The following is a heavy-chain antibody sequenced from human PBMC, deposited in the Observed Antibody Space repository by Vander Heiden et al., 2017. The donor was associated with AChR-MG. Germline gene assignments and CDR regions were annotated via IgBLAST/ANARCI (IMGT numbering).Heavy chain of an antibody. V-gene: IGHV3-30*18. CDR2: ISFDGSNQ. J-gene: IGHJ4*02. Sequence: QVQLVESGGGVVPPGKSLTLSCAASGFTFSSYDIHWLRRAPGKGLEWVAVISFDGSNQNHADSVTGRFTISRDNSKNTVSLHMKSLTTEDTAIYYCAKARLGIGTRSAIDHWGQGTLVTVSS. CDR3: AKARLGIGTRSAIDH. D-gene: IGHD6-6*01. CDR1: GFTFSSYD.